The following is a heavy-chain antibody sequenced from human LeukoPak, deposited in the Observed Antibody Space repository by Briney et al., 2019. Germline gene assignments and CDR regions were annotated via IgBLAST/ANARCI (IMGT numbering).Heavy chain of an antibody. V-gene: IGHV3-23*01. Sequence: PGGSLRLSCAASGFTFSVHPMNWVRQAPGKGLEWVSSIGGSGESTFYADSMKGRFTISRDNSKNTLYLQMNSLRAEDTAVYYCATSKFYWGQGTLVTVSS. CDR1: GFTFSVHP. CDR2: IGGSGEST. CDR3: ATSKFY. J-gene: IGHJ4*02. D-gene: IGHD4-11*01.